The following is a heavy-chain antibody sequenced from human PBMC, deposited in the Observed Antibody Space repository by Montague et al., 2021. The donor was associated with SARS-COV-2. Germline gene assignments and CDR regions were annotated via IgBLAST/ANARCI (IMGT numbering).Heavy chain of an antibody. Sequence: SLRLSCAASGFTFSSYWMHWVRQAPGKGLVWVSRINSDGSSTSYADSVKGRFTISRDDAKNSLYLQMNSLRAEDTAVYYCARDSAPLVRGGPTEPWGQGTLVTVSS. CDR3: ARDSAPLVRGGPTEP. CDR1: GFTFSSYW. D-gene: IGHD3-10*01. V-gene: IGHV3-74*01. CDR2: INSDGSST. J-gene: IGHJ5*02.